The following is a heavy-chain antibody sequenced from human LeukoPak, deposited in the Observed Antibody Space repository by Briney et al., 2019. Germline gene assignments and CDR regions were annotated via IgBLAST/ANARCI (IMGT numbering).Heavy chain of an antibody. CDR1: GFTFSSYG. J-gene: IGHJ4*02. V-gene: IGHV3-30*02. CDR3: AKDPGYCSSTSCYPGY. CDR2: IRYDGSNK. Sequence: GGSLRLSCAASGFTFSSYGMHWVRQAPGKGLEWVAFIRYDGSNKYYADSVKGRFTISRDNSKHTLYLQMNSLRAEDTAVYYCAKDPGYCSSTSCYPGYWGQGTLVTVSS. D-gene: IGHD2-2*01.